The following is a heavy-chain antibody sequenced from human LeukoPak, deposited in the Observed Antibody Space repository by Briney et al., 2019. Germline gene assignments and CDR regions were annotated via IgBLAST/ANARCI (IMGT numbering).Heavy chain of an antibody. CDR2: INHSGST. J-gene: IGHJ4*02. CDR3: ARIRPEYSGSATTFLDY. D-gene: IGHD6-6*01. V-gene: IGHV4-34*01. Sequence: PSETLSLTCAVYGGSFSGYYLSWIRQPPGKGLEWIGEINHSGSTNYHPSLKSRVTISVDTSKTQFSLKLSSVTAADTAVYYCARIRPEYSGSATTFLDYGAQRTLVTVSS. CDR1: GGSFSGYY.